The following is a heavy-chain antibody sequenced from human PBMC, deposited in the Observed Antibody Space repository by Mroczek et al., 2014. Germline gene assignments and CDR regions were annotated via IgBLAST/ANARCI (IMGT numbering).Heavy chain of an antibody. CDR2: ISYDGSNK. J-gene: IGHJ1*01. V-gene: IGHV3-30*18. CDR3: AKDVDSSSSLHPEYFQH. D-gene: IGHD6-6*01. Sequence: VQLLEVWGRRGPSLGRSLRLSCAASGFTFSSYGMHWVRQAPGKGLEWVAVISYDGSNKYYADSVKGRFTISRDNSKNTLYLQMNSLRAEDTAVYYCAKDVDSSSSLHPEYFQHWGQGTLVTVSS. CDR1: GFTFSSYG.